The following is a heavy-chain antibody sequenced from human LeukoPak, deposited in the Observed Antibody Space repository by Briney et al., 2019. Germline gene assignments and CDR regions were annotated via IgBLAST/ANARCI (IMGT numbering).Heavy chain of an antibody. CDR3: AGGEWELFDY. Sequence: SETLSLTCAVYGGSFSGYYWSWIRQPPGKGLEWIREINHSGSTNYNPSLKSRVTISVDTSKNQFSLKLSSVTAADTAVYYCAGGEWELFDYWGQGTLVTVSS. J-gene: IGHJ4*02. CDR2: INHSGST. D-gene: IGHD1-26*01. CDR1: GGSFSGYY. V-gene: IGHV4-34*01.